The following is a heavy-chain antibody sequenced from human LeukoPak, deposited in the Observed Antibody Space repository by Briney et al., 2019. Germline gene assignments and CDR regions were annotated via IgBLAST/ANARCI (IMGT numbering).Heavy chain of an antibody. CDR3: ARDGGLTPYSSLTPFDY. V-gene: IGHV3-66*03. CDR1: GFTVSTNY. CDR2: IYSSGST. J-gene: IGHJ4*02. D-gene: IGHD6-6*01. Sequence: PGGSLRLSCAASGFTVSTNYMSWVRQAPGKGLEWVSVIYSSGSTYYADSVKGRFTIFRDNSKNTLYLQMNSLRAEDTAVYYCARDGGLTPYSSLTPFDYWGQGTLVTVSS.